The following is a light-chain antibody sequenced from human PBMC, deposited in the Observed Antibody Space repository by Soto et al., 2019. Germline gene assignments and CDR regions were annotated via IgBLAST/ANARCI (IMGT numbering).Light chain of an antibody. Sequence: EIVLTQSPGTLSLSPGERATLSCRASQSVSSSYLAWYQQKPGQAPRLLIYGASSRATGIPDRFSGSGSGTDFTITISRLEPEYVAVYYCQQYGSSPGYTFGQGTKLEIK. V-gene: IGKV3-20*01. J-gene: IGKJ2*01. CDR1: QSVSSSY. CDR3: QQYGSSPGYT. CDR2: GAS.